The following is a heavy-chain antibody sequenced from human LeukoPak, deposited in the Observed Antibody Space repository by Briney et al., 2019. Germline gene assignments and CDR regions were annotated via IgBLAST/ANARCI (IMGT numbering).Heavy chain of an antibody. J-gene: IGHJ5*02. CDR1: GFTFSDYY. CDR2: ISSSGSTI. V-gene: IGHV3-11*04. Sequence: GGSMRLSCAAYGFTFSDYYMSWIRQAPGKGLEWVSYISSSGSTIYYADSVKGRFTISRDNAKNSLYLQMNSLRAEDTAVYYCARDRAVATENWFDPWGQGTLVTVSS. CDR3: ARDRAVATENWFDP. D-gene: IGHD6-19*01.